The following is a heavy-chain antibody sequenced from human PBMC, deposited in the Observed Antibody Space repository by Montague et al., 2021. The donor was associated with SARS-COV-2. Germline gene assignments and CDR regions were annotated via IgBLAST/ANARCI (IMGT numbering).Heavy chain of an antibody. CDR2: INHGGIT. V-gene: IGHV4-34*01. CDR3: ARLRDGVVPSPILGVGPYYSYYFIDV. D-gene: IGHD3-10*01. Sequence: SEILSLTCAVYGGSFSGYHWNWIRQPPGKGLEWIGEINHGGITNYNPSLKSRLTISADTSKNQFSLKLTSVAAADTAVYYCARLRDGVVPSPILGVGPYYSYYFIDVWGKGTTVTVSS. CDR1: GGSFSGYH. J-gene: IGHJ6*03.